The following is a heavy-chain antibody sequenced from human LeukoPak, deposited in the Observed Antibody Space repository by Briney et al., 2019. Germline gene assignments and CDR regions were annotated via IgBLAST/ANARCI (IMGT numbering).Heavy chain of an antibody. V-gene: IGHV1-69*05. CDR1: GGTFSSYA. D-gene: IGHD6-13*01. CDR2: IIPIFGTA. J-gene: IGHJ3*02. CDR3: ARAHIAPKTAVAFDI. Sequence: SVKVSCKASGGTFSSYAISWVRQAHGQGLEWMGGIIPIFGTANYAQKFQGRVTITTDESTSTAYMELSSLRSEDTAVYYCARAHIAPKTAVAFDIWGQGTMVTVSS.